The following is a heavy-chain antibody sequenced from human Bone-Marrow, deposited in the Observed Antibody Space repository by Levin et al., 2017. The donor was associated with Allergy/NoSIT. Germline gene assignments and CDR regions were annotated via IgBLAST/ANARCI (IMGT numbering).Heavy chain of an antibody. V-gene: IGHV3-30-3*01. J-gene: IGHJ2*01. CDR1: GFTFSSYA. CDR2: ISYDGSNK. Sequence: PGGSLRLSCAASGFTFSSYAMHWVRQAPGKGLEWVAVISYDGSNKYYADSVKGRFTISRDNSKNTLYLQMNSLRAEDTAVYYCARSHTNAENWYFDLWGRGTLVTVSS. CDR3: ARSHTNAENWYFDL.